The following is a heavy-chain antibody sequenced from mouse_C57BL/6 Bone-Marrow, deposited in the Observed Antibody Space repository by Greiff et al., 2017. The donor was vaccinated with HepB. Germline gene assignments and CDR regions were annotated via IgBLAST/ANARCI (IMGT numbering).Heavy chain of an antibody. CDR1: GYTFTSYC. J-gene: IGHJ1*03. CDR2: IDPSDSYT. Sequence: QVQLQQPGAELVMPGASVKLSCKASGYTFTSYCMHWVKLRPGQGLEWIGEIDPSDSYTNYNQKFKGKSTLTVDKSSSTAYMQHSSLTSEDSAVYYCARRARYFWYFDVWGTGNTVTVSS. CDR3: ARRARYFWYFDV. D-gene: IGHD2-12*01. V-gene: IGHV1-69*01.